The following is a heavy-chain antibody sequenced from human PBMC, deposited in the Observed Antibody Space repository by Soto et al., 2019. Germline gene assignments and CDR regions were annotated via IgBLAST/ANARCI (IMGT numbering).Heavy chain of an antibody. CDR3: ARISFGPGISTRYGAKERHHYYYYMDV. D-gene: IGHD2-2*01. Sequence: GASVKVSCKASGYTFTSYGISWVRQAPGQGLEWMGWISAYNGNTNYAQKLQGRVTMTTDTSTSTAYMELRSLRSDDTAVYYGARISFGPGISTRYGAKERHHYYYYMDVWGKGTTVTVSS. CDR1: GYTFTSYG. V-gene: IGHV1-18*01. J-gene: IGHJ6*03. CDR2: ISAYNGNT.